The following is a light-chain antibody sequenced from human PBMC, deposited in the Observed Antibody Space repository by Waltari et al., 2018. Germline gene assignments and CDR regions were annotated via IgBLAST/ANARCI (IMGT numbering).Light chain of an antibody. CDR3: SSYSTTSAVV. CDR2: DVA. CDR1: SSDVGGYKY. J-gene: IGLJ2*01. Sequence: QSALTQPASVSGSPGQSISVSCKGTSSDVGGYKYVSWYQHHPGKAPQLLIYDVAKRPSGVSYRFSGSKTGNTASLTISGLRAEDEAFYYCSSYSTTSAVVFGGGTKMTVL. V-gene: IGLV2-14*03.